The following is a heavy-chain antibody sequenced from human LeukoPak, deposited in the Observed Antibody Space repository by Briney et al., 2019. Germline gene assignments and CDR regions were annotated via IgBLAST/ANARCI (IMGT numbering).Heavy chain of an antibody. CDR1: GFTFSSYG. J-gene: IGHJ6*03. V-gene: IGHV3-66*01. Sequence: GGSLRLSCVASGFTFSSYGMSWVRQAPGKGLEWVSVIYTDGTTYYADSVKGRFTISRDNSKNTLYLQMNSLRGEDTAAYYCAGYGGSYPYYMDVWGKGTTVTMSS. CDR3: AGYGGSYPYYMDV. D-gene: IGHD1-26*01. CDR2: IYTDGTT.